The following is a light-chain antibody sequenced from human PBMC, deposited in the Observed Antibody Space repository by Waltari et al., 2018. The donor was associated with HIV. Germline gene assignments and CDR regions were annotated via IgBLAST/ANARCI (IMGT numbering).Light chain of an antibody. V-gene: IGLV1-44*01. Sequence: SVLTQPPSASGTPGQRVTISCSGSNSNVGRTTVSWFQQLPGTAPKVLIYGKNQRPSGVPDRFSGSKSGTSASLAISGLQSDDEADYFCASWDDSFNGPVFGGGTKLTVV. J-gene: IGLJ2*01. CDR1: NSNVGRTT. CDR2: GKN. CDR3: ASWDDSFNGPV.